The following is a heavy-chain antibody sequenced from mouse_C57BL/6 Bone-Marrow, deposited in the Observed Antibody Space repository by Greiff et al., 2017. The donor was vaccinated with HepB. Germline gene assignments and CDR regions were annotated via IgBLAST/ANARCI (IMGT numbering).Heavy chain of an antibody. CDR1: GYSITSGYY. CDR3: ARVQLRLYAMDY. J-gene: IGHJ4*01. CDR2: ISYDGSN. V-gene: IGHV3-6*01. Sequence: VQLQQSGPGLVKPSQSLSLTCSVTGYSITSGYYWNWIRQFPGNKLEWMGYISYDGSNNYNPSLKNRISITRDTSKNQFFLKLNSVTTEDTATYYCARVQLRLYAMDYWGQGTSVTVSS. D-gene: IGHD3-2*02.